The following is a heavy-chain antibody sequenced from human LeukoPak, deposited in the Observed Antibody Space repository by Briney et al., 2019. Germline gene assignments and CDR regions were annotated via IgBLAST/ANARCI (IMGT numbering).Heavy chain of an antibody. CDR1: GYTFTSYD. J-gene: IGHJ4*02. CDR3: ASPSGSYPNFDY. CDR2: IIPIFGTA. Sequence: ASVKVSCKASGYTFTSYDISWVRQAPGQGLEWMGGIIPIFGTANYAQKFQGRVTITTDESTSTAYMELSSLRSEDTAVYYCASPSGSYPNFDYWGQGTLVTVSS. V-gene: IGHV1-69*05. D-gene: IGHD1-26*01.